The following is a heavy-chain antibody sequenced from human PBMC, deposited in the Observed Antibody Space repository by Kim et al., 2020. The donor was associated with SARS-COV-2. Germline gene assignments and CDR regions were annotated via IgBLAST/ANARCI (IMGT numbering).Heavy chain of an antibody. D-gene: IGHD4-17*01. CDR2: INHSGST. J-gene: IGHJ6*02. CDR1: GGSFSGYY. V-gene: IGHV4-34*01. CDR3: ARGSPVTTFYHYYYGMDV. Sequence: SEPLSLTCAVYGGSFSGYYWSWIRQPPGKGLEWIGEINHSGSTNYNPSLKSRVTISVDTSKNQFSLKLSSVTAADTAVYYCARGSPVTTFYHYYYGMDVWGQGTTVTVSS.